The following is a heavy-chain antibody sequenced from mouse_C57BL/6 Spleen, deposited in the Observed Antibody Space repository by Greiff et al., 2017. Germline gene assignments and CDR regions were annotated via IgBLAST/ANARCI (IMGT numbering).Heavy chain of an antibody. D-gene: IGHD2-10*01. Sequence: VQLQQPGAELVKPGASVKVSCKASGYTFTNYWMHWVKQRPGQGLEWIGWIHPSGSDTNYNQKFKGKATLTVDKSSSTAYMQLSSLTSEDSAVYFCAIAYGGNLYFDYWGQGTTLTVSS. J-gene: IGHJ2*01. CDR2: IHPSGSDT. V-gene: IGHV1-74*01. CDR1: GYTFTNYW. CDR3: AIAYGGNLYFDY.